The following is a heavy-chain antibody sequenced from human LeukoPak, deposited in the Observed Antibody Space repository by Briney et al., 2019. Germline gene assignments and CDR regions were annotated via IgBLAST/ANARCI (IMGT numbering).Heavy chain of an antibody. D-gene: IGHD2-21*02. V-gene: IGHV3-30-3*01. J-gene: IGHJ4*02. Sequence: PGGSLRLSCAASGFTFSSYAMHWVRQAPGKGLEWVAVISYDGSNKYYADSVKGRFTISRDNSKNTLYLQMNSLRAEDTAVYYCARAHGVPAYCGGDCYSALHYWGQGTLVTVSS. CDR3: ARAHGVPAYCGGDCYSALHY. CDR1: GFTFSSYA. CDR2: ISYDGSNK.